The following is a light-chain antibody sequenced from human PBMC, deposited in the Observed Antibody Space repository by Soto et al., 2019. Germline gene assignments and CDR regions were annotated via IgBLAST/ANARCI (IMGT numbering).Light chain of an antibody. Sequence: DIVMTQYPDSLAVSLGERATINCKSSQSVLFNSNNKNYLAWYQQKPGQPPKLLIYWASTRESGVPDRFSGSGSGTDFTLTISSLQAEDVAVYYCQQYHDTPRTFGRGTKVEIK. CDR2: WAS. CDR1: QSVLFNSNNKNY. V-gene: IGKV4-1*01. J-gene: IGKJ1*01. CDR3: QQYHDTPRT.